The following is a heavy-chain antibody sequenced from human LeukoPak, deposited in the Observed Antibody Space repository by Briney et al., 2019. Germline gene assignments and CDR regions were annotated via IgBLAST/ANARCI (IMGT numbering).Heavy chain of an antibody. J-gene: IGHJ4*02. CDR2: MNPNSGNT. CDR1: GYTFTSYD. V-gene: IGHV1-8*01. Sequence: GASVKVSCKASGYTFTSYDINWVRQATGQGLEWMGWMNPNSGNTGYAQKFQGRVTMTRNTSISTAYMELSSLRSEDTAVYYCAREGRNYDILTGYYGTNYFDYWGQGTLVTVSS. CDR3: AREGRNYDILTGYYGTNYFDY. D-gene: IGHD3-9*01.